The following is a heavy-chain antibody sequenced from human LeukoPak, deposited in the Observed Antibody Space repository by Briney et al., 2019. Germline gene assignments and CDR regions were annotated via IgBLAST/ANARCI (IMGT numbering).Heavy chain of an antibody. CDR1: GFTFSNYG. D-gene: IGHD6-13*01. CDR3: ARSKGLQQQGGDY. V-gene: IGHV3-33*01. Sequence: TGASLRLSCAASGFTFSNYGMHWVSQVPGKGMEWVAVIWYDGSNKYYADSVRGRFTISRDNSKNTLYLQMNGLRADDTAVYYCARSKGLQQQGGDYWGQGTLVTVSS. CDR2: IWYDGSNK. J-gene: IGHJ4*02.